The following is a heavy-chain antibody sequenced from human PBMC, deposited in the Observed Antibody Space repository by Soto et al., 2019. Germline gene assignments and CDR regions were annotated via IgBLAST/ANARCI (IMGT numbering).Heavy chain of an antibody. CDR2: ISGSGGST. V-gene: IGHV3-23*01. CDR1: GFTFSSYA. Sequence: GGSLRLSCAASGFTFSSYAMSWVRQAPGKGLEWVSAISGSGGSTYYADSVKGRFTISRDNSKNTLYLQMNSLRAEDTAVYYCAKDSPYSASYKADGFDIWGQGRLVTVSS. J-gene: IGHJ3*02. D-gene: IGHD1-26*01. CDR3: AKDSPYSASYKADGFDI.